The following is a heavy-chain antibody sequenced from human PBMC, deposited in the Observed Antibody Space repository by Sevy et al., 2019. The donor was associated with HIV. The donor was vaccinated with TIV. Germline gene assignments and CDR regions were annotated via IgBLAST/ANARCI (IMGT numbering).Heavy chain of an antibody. V-gene: IGHV3-23*01. Sequence: GGSLRLSCAASGFTFNNYAMSWVRQAPGKGLEWVSGISGSGGSTYYADSVKGRFTISRDVSKNTLHLQMNSLRAEDKAVYYCGKGNVGVISIGYCCDYWGQGTLVTVSS. CDR3: GKGNVGVISIGYCCDY. D-gene: IGHD2-21*01. CDR2: ISGSGGST. J-gene: IGHJ4*02. CDR1: GFTFNNYA.